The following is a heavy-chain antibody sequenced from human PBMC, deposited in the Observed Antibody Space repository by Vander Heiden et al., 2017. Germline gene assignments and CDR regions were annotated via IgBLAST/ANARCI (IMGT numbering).Heavy chain of an antibody. CDR2: ISSSGSTI. V-gene: IGHV3-11*01. CDR1: GFTFSDYY. CDR3: ATRSKYSSSWSSYYYYGMDV. J-gene: IGHJ6*02. D-gene: IGHD6-13*01. Sequence: QVQLVESGGGLVKPGGSLRLSCAASGFTFSDYYMSGIRQAPGKGLEWVSYISSSGSTIYYADSVKGRFTISRDNAKNSLYLQMNSLRAEDTAVYYCATRSKYSSSWSSYYYYGMDVWGQGTTVTVSS.